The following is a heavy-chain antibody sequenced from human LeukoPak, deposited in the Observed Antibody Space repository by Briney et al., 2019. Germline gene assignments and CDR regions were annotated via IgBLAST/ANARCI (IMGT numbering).Heavy chain of an antibody. Sequence: GGSLRLSCAASGFTFSSYSMNWVRQAPGKGLEWVSSISSSSSSYIYYADSVKGRFTISRDNAKNSLYLQMNSLRAEDTAVYYCARARKVVVVAGWGAPDYWGQGTLVTVSS. V-gene: IGHV3-21*01. CDR3: ARARKVVVVAGWGAPDY. J-gene: IGHJ4*02. CDR2: ISSSSSSYI. CDR1: GFTFSSYS. D-gene: IGHD2-15*01.